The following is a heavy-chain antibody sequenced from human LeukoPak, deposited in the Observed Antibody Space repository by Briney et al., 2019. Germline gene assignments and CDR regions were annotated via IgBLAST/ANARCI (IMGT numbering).Heavy chain of an antibody. V-gene: IGHV5-51*01. J-gene: IGHJ3*02. CDR3: ARRDTYYYDSSGKFDI. D-gene: IGHD3-22*01. CDR2: IYPGDSDT. Sequence: NHGESLKISCKGSGYSFTSYWIGWVRQMPGKGLEWMGIIYPGDSDTRYSPSFQGQVTISADKSISTAYLQWSSLKASDTAMYYCARRDTYYYDSSGKFDIWGQGAMVTVSS. CDR1: GYSFTSYW.